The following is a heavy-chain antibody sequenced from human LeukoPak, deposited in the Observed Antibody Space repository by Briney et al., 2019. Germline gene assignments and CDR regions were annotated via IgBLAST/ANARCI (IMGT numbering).Heavy chain of an antibody. J-gene: IGHJ4*02. CDR3: ARNRDGYNSFDY. CDR2: IYYSGSS. V-gene: IGHV4-31*03. CDR1: GGSINNGGYY. D-gene: IGHD5-24*01. Sequence: ASETLSLTCTVSGGSINNGGYYWSWIRQHPGKGLEWIGYIYYSGSSYYNPSLRSRVTISVDTSKNHFSLKLSSVTAADTAVYYCARNRDGYNSFDYWGQGTLVTVSS.